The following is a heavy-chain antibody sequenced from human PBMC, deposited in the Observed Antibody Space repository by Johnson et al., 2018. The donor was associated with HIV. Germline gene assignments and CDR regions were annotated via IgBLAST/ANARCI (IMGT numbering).Heavy chain of an antibody. Sequence: VQVLESGGGVVQPGRSLRLSCAASGFTFSNSGMHWVRQAPGKGLEWVAVISYDGSNKYYADSVKGRFTISRDNSKNTLYLQMNSLRAEDTAVYYCAKALGFGIVDNFDAFDIWGQGTMVTVSS. CDR3: AKALGFGIVDNFDAFDI. V-gene: IGHV3-30*18. D-gene: IGHD1-26*01. CDR1: GFTFSNSG. CDR2: ISYDGSNK. J-gene: IGHJ3*02.